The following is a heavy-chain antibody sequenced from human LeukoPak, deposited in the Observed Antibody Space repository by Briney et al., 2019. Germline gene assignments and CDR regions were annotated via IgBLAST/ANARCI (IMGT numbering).Heavy chain of an antibody. Sequence: SVKVSCKASGGTFSSYAISWVRQAPGQGLEWMGGIIPIFGTANYAQKFQGRVTITTDESTSTAYMELSSLRSEDTAVYYCARVYYDSSGYYYSDYWGQGTLVIVSS. V-gene: IGHV1-69*05. D-gene: IGHD3-22*01. CDR1: GGTFSSYA. CDR2: IIPIFGTA. CDR3: ARVYYDSSGYYYSDY. J-gene: IGHJ4*02.